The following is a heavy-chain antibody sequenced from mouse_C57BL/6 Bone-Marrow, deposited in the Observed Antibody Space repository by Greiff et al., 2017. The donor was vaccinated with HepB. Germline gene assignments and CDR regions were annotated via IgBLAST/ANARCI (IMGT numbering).Heavy chain of an antibody. J-gene: IGHJ3*01. Sequence: DVMLVESGGGLVKPGGSLKLSCAASGFTFSSYAMSWVRQTPEKRLEWVATISDGGSYTYYPDNVKGRFTISRDNAKNNLYLQMSHLKSEDTAMYYCARDRGRGFAYWGQGTRVTVSA. CDR3: ARDRGRGFAY. CDR2: ISDGGSYT. D-gene: IGHD3-3*01. V-gene: IGHV5-4*01. CDR1: GFTFSSYA.